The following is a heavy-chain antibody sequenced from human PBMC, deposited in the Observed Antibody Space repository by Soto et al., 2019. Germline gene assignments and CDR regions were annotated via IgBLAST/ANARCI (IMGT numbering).Heavy chain of an antibody. V-gene: IGHV4-59*01. Sequence: SETLSLTCTVSGGSISSYYWSWIRQPPGKGLEWIGYIYYSGSTNYNPSLKSRVTISVDTSKNQFSLKLSSVTAADTAVYYCAREKPDFDWLLELDYWGQGTLVTVSS. CDR1: GGSISSYY. CDR2: IYYSGST. CDR3: AREKPDFDWLLELDY. J-gene: IGHJ4*02. D-gene: IGHD3-9*01.